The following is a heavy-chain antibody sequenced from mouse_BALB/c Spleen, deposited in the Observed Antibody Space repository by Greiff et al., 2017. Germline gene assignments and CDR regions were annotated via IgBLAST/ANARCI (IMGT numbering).Heavy chain of an antibody. D-gene: IGHD1-2*01. CDR3: ARGIHYYGYRVFGD. CDR1: GFSLTGYG. J-gene: IGHJ3*01. V-gene: IGHV2-6-7*01. Sequence: VKLMESGPGLVAPSQSLSITCTVSGFSLTGYGVNWVRQPPGKGLEWLGMIWGDGSTDYNSALKSRLSISKDNSKSQVFLKMNSLQTDDTARYYCARGIHYYGYRVFGDWGQGTLVTVSA. CDR2: IWGDGST.